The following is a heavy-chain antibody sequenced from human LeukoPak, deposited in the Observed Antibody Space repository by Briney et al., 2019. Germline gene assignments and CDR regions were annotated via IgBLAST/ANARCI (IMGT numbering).Heavy chain of an antibody. J-gene: IGHJ4*02. CDR1: GYSFTNYW. CDR3: ARVFCSSTSCYADFDY. D-gene: IGHD2-2*01. V-gene: IGHV5-51*01. Sequence: GESLKIPCKGSGYSFTNYWIGWVRQKPGKGLEWMGIIYPGDSDTRYGPSFQGQVTISADKSTSTAYLQWSSLKASDTAIYYCARVFCSSTSCYADFDYWGQGTLVTVSS. CDR2: IYPGDSDT.